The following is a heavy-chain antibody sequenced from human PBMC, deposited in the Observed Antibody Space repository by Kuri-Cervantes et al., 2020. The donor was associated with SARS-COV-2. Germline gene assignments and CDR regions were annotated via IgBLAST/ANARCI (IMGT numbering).Heavy chain of an antibody. D-gene: IGHD6-19*01. Sequence: GGSLRLSCAASGFTFSSYAMSRVRQAPGKGLEWVSAISGSGGSTYYADSVKGRFTISRDNPKNTLYLQMNSLRAEDTAVYYCAKDLTIAVAGLNWYFDLWGRGTLVTVSS. CDR3: AKDLTIAVAGLNWYFDL. V-gene: IGHV3-23*01. CDR2: ISGSGGST. J-gene: IGHJ2*01. CDR1: GFTFSSYA.